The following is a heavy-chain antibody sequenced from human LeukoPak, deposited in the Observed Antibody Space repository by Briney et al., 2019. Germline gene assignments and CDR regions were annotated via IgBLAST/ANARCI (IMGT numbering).Heavy chain of an antibody. CDR3: AGISSGWNAFDI. CDR1: GDSISSSSYY. V-gene: IGHV4-39*07. CDR2: IYYSGST. D-gene: IGHD6-19*01. Sequence: SETLSLTCTVSGDSISSSSYYWGWIRQPPGKGLEWIGSIYYSGSTYYNPSLKSRVTISVDTSKNQFSLKLSSVTTADTAVYYCAGISSGWNAFDIWGQGTMVTVSS. J-gene: IGHJ3*02.